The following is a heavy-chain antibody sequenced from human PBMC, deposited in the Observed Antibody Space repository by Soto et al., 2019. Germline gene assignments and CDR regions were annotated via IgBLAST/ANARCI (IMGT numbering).Heavy chain of an antibody. CDR3: AKDGAPRYCGRSSCHPAGAY. Sequence: QVQLVESGGGVVQPGRSLRLSCAGSGFTFSNYGLHWVRQAPGKGLEWVAVISYDGSHKYYADSVKGRFTISRDNSSNMLSLQRDSLRVEDTAVYYCAKDGAPRYCGRSSCHPAGAYWGQGTLVNFS. D-gene: IGHD2-15*01. CDR2: ISYDGSHK. V-gene: IGHV3-30*18. CDR1: GFTFSNYG. J-gene: IGHJ4*02.